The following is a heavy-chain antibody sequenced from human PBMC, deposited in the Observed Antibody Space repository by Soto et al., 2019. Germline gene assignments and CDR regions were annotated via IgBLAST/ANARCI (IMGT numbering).Heavy chain of an antibody. CDR1: GFTFSSYW. V-gene: IGHV3-74*01. CDR3: GRGGSGIYGMDI. D-gene: IGHD6-13*01. CDR2: IIRDGSST. Sequence: EVQLVECGGGLVQPGGSLRLSCAASGFTFSSYWMHWVRQAPGKGLVWISRIIRDGSSTNYADSVKGRFTISRDNAKNTLYLAINSLRADDTAVYFCGRGGSGIYGMDIWGQCTTVTVSS. J-gene: IGHJ6*02.